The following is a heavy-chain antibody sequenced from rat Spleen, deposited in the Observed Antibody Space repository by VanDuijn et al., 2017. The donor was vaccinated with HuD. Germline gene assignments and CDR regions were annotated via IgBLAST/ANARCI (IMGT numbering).Heavy chain of an antibody. D-gene: IGHD4-3*01. V-gene: IGHV5-22*01. CDR2: ISYEGSST. J-gene: IGHJ2*01. CDR3: TRGYLGYFDY. Sequence: EVQLVESGGGLVQPGRSLKLSCAASGFTFSDYYMAWVRQAPKKGLEWVASISYEGSSTYYGDSVKGRFTISRDNAKSTLYLQMNSLRSEDTATYYCTRGYLGYFDYWGQGVMVTVSS. CDR1: GFTFSDYY.